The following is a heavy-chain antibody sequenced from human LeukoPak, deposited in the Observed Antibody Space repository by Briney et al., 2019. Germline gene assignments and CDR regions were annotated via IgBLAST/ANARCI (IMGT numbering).Heavy chain of an antibody. V-gene: IGHV3-9*01. CDR1: GFTFDDYA. D-gene: IGHD5-24*01. CDR3: ARDQRADGYTD. J-gene: IGHJ4*02. Sequence: GGSLRLSCAASGFTFDDYAMHWVRQAPGKGLEWVSGISWNSGSIGYADSVKGRFTISRDNAKNSLYLQMNSLRAEDTAVYYCARDQRADGYTDWGQGTLVTVSS. CDR2: ISWNSGSI.